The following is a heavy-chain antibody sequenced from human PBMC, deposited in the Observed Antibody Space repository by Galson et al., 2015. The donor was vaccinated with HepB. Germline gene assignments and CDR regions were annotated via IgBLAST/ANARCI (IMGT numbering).Heavy chain of an antibody. CDR1: GFTFSSYS. CDR3: ARDGSNDAFDI. J-gene: IGHJ3*02. V-gene: IGHV3-48*04. Sequence: SLRLSCAASGFTFSSYSMNWVRQAPGKGLEWVSYISSSSSTIYYADSVKGRFTISRDNAKNSLYLQMNSLRAEDTAVYYCARDGSNDAFDIWGQGAMVTVSS. CDR2: ISSSSSTI. D-gene: IGHD3-10*01.